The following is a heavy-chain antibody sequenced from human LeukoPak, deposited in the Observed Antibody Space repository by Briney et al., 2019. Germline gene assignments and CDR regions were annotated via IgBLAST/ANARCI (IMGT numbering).Heavy chain of an antibody. Sequence: GGSLRLSCAASGFTFSDSAVHWVRQASGKGLEWVGRIRSKAFTYATTYAASVKGRFTISRDDSTNTAYLQMSSLKTEDTAVYYCTSTEGAFDIWGQGTMVTVFS. V-gene: IGHV3-73*01. J-gene: IGHJ3*02. CDR2: IRSKAFTYAT. CDR1: GFTFSDSA. CDR3: TSTEGAFDI.